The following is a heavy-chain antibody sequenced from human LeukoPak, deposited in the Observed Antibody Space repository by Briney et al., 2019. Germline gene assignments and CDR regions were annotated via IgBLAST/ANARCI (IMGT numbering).Heavy chain of an antibody. CDR3: ARVVLRFLEWSFDP. J-gene: IGHJ5*02. V-gene: IGHV3-21*01. Sequence: GGSLRLSCAASGFTFSTYSMNWVRQAPGKGLEWVSSISSSSSYIYYADSVKGRFTISRDNAKNSLYLQMNGLRAEDTAVYYCARVVLRFLEWSFDPWGQGTLVTVSS. CDR2: ISSSSSYI. D-gene: IGHD3-3*01. CDR1: GFTFSTYS.